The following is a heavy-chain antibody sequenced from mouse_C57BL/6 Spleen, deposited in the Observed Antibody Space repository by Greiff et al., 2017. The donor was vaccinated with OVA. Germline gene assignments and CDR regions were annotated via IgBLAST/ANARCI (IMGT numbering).Heavy chain of an antibody. CDR3: ARGPINWDGWFAY. CDR1: GYSITSGYY. D-gene: IGHD4-1*01. CDR2: ISYDGSN. J-gene: IGHJ3*01. V-gene: IGHV3-6*01. Sequence: EVQLQQSGPGLVKPSQSLSLTCSVTGYSITSGYYWNWIRQFPGNKLEWMGYISYDGSNNYNPSLKNRISITRDTFKNQFFLKLNSVTTEDTATYYGARGPINWDGWFAYWGQGTLVTVSA.